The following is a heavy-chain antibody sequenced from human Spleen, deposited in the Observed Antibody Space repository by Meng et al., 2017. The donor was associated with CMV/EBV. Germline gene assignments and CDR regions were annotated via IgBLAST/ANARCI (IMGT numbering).Heavy chain of an antibody. CDR2: IIPIFGTA. D-gene: IGHD6-13*01. CDR1: TFSSYA. Sequence: TFSSYAISWVRQAPGQGLEWMGGIIPIFGTANYAQKFQGRVTITTDESTSTAYMELSSLRSEDTAVYYCASGWRIAAAGSGYYFDYWGQGTLVTVSS. J-gene: IGHJ4*02. V-gene: IGHV1-69*05. CDR3: ASGWRIAAAGSGYYFDY.